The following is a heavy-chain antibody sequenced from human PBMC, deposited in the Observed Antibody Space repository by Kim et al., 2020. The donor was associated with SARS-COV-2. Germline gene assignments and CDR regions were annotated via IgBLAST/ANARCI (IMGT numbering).Heavy chain of an antibody. V-gene: IGHV4-34*01. J-gene: IGHJ4*02. CDR3: VSLGIGHFDY. CDR1: GASLSGYY. CDR2: ISHNGRT. Sequence: SDTLSLTCDVYGASLSGYYWSWIRQSPGKGLEWIGEISHNGRTNYNPSLKSRLTMSVDTSKDQFSLKLVSVTAADSAVYYCVSLGIGHFDYWGQGTLVTGSS.